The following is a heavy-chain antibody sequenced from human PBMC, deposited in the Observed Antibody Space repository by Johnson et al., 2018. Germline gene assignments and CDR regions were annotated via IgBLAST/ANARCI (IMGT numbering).Heavy chain of an antibody. V-gene: IGHV3-33*01. J-gene: IGHJ6*02. CDR1: GFTFSSYG. Sequence: QLVQSGGGVVQPGRSLRLSCAASGFTFSSYGMHWVRQAPGKGLEWVAVIWYDGSNKYYADSVKGRFTISRDNSKNTLYLQMNSLRAEDTAVYYCARARSGGIQLYYYYYGMDVWGQGTTVTVSS. CDR3: ARARSGGIQLYYYYYGMDV. D-gene: IGHD5-18*01. CDR2: IWYDGSNK.